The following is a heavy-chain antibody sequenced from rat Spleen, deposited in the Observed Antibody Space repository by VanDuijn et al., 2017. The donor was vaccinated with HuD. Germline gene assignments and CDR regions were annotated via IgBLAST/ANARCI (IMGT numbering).Heavy chain of an antibody. CDR1: GFTFSSYW. CDR3: ATEPYTTDYYEYVMDA. D-gene: IGHD1-6*01. V-gene: IGHV5-19*01. J-gene: IGHJ4*01. CDR2: ISYEGSST. Sequence: EVQLVESGGGLVQPGRSLKLSCAASGFTFSSYWMFWIRQAPTKGLEWVASISYEGSSTYYGDSVKGRFTISRDNAKSTLYLQMDSLRSEDTATYYCATEPYTTDYYEYVMDAWGQGASVTVSS.